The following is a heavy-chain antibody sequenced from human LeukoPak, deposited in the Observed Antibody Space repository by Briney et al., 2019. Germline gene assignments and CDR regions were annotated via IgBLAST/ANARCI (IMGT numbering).Heavy chain of an antibody. CDR2: ISSSSSTI. V-gene: IGHV3-48*04. Sequence: GGSLRLSCAASGFTFSSYSMNWVRQAPGKGLEWVSYISSSSSTIYYADSVKGRFTISRDNAKNSLYLQMNSLRAEDTAVYYCATYSGSPLDAFDIWGQGTMVTVSS. CDR3: ATYSGSPLDAFDI. D-gene: IGHD1-26*01. CDR1: GFTFSSYS. J-gene: IGHJ3*02.